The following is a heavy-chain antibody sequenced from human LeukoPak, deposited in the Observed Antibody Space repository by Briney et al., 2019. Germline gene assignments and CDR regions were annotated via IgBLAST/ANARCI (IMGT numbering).Heavy chain of an antibody. Sequence: GGSLRLSCAASGFTFSSYSMNWVRQAPGKGLEWVSSISSSSSYIYYADSLKGRFTISRDNAKNSLYLQMNSLRAEDTAVYYCARLSTAVVDGDFWGQGTLVTVSS. CDR1: GFTFSSYS. CDR2: ISSSSSYI. V-gene: IGHV3-21*01. J-gene: IGHJ4*02. CDR3: ARLSTAVVDGDF. D-gene: IGHD6-19*01.